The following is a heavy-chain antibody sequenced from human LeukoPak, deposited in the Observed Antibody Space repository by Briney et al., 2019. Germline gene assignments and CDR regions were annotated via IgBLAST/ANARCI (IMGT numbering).Heavy chain of an antibody. CDR3: AKWGGYSYGYGPNEYFQH. CDR1: GFTFSSYA. CDR2: ISGSGGST. V-gene: IGHV3-23*01. Sequence: QAGGSLRLSCAASGFTFSSYAMSWVRQAPGKGLEWVSAISGSGGSTYYADSVKGRFTISRDNSKNTLYLQMNSLRAEDTAVYYCAKWGGYSYGYGPNEYFQHWGQGTLVTVSS. D-gene: IGHD5-18*01. J-gene: IGHJ1*01.